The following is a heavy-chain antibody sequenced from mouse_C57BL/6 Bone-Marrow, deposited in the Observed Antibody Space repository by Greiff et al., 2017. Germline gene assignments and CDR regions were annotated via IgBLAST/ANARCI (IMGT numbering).Heavy chain of an antibody. CDR2: INPNTGGT. CDR1: VYTFTDYN. J-gene: IGHJ1*03. Sequence: EVKLVESGPELVKPGASVKIPCKASVYTFTDYNMDWVKQSHGKSLEWIGDINPNTGGTIYNQKFKVKATLTVYKSSSTAYMELRSLTSEDTAVYYCARDYGSSYYWYFDVWGTGTTVTVSS. V-gene: IGHV1-18*01. CDR3: ARDYGSSYYWYFDV. D-gene: IGHD1-1*01.